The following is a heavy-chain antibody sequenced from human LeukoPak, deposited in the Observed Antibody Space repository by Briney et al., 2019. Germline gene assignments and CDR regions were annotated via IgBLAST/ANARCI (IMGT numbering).Heavy chain of an antibody. J-gene: IGHJ4*02. D-gene: IGHD5-18*01. CDR3: ARSRTCDTAMVRYFD. CDR1: GFTFSSYS. CDR2: ISSSSSYI. V-gene: IGHV3-21*01. Sequence: GGSLRLSCAASGFTFSSYSMNWVRQAPGKGLEWVSSISSSSSYIYYADSVKGRFTISRDNAKNSLYLQMNSLRAEDTAVYYCARSRTCDTAMVRYFDWGQGTLVTVSS.